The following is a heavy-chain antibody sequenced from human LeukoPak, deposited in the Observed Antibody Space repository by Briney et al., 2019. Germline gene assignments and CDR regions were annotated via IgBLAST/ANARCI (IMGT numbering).Heavy chain of an antibody. CDR1: GYTFTSYG. V-gene: IGHV1-18*01. Sequence: GASVKVSCKASGYTFTSYGISWVRQAPGQGLEWMGWISAYSGNTNYAQKLQGRVTMTTDTSTSTAYMELRSLRSDDTAVYYCAREWGIPALCEPTGDYWGQGTLVTVSS. D-gene: IGHD3-16*01. CDR2: ISAYSGNT. J-gene: IGHJ4*02. CDR3: AREWGIPALCEPTGDY.